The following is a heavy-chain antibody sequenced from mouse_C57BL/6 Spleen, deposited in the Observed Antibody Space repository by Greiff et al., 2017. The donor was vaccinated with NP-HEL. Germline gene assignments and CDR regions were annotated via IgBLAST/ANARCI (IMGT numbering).Heavy chain of an antibody. CDR3: ARELYLDY. CDR2: IYPGSGNT. D-gene: IGHD4-1*01. CDR1: GYTFTDYY. V-gene: IGHV1-76*01. Sequence: VQLQQPGAELVRPGASVKLSCKASGYTFTDYYINWVKQRPGQGLERIARIYPGSGNTYYNEKFKGKATLTAEKSSSTAYMQLSSLTSEDSAVYFCARELYLDYWGQGTSVTVSS. J-gene: IGHJ4*01.